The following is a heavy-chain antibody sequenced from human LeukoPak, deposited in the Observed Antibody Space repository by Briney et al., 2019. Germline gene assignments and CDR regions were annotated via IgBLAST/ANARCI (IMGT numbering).Heavy chain of an antibody. D-gene: IGHD6-19*01. J-gene: IGHJ4*02. CDR3: ARSGYSSGWYTGDY. CDR1: GFTFSSYA. CDR2: ISGSGGST. Sequence: GGSLRLSCAASGFTFSSYAMSWVRQAPGKGLEWVSAISGSGGSTYYADSVKGRFTISRDNAKNSLYLQMNSLRAEDTAVYYCARSGYSSGWYTGDYWGQGTLVTVSS. V-gene: IGHV3-23*01.